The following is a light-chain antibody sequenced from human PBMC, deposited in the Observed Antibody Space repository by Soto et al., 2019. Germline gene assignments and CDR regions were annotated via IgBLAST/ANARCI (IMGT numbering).Light chain of an antibody. CDR2: YDN. J-gene: IGLJ2*01. CDR1: SSNIGNNV. Sequence: QSVLTQPPSVSEAPRQRVTISCSGSSSNIGNNVVNWYQQLPGKAPKLLIYYDNLKPSGVSDRFSGSKSGTSASLAISGLQSEDEADYYCAAWDDSLNGRVFGGGIKLTVL. CDR3: AAWDDSLNGRV. V-gene: IGLV1-36*01.